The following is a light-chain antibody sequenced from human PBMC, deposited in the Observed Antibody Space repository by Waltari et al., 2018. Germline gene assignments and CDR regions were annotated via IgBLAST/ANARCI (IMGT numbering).Light chain of an antibody. V-gene: IGLV1-47*02. CDR3: AAWDDSLSGPV. Sequence: QSVLSQPPSASGTPGQRVTISCSGSSANIGGNYVYWYQQLPGTAPKLLIYGNYQRPSGVPDRFSGSKSGTSASLAIRGLRSEDEADYYCAAWDDSLSGPVFGGGTKVTVL. J-gene: IGLJ3*02. CDR2: GNY. CDR1: SANIGGNY.